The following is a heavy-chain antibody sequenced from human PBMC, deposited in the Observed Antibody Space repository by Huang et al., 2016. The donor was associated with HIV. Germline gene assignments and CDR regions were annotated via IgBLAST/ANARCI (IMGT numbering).Heavy chain of an antibody. J-gene: IGHJ5*02. D-gene: IGHD3-10*01. CDR1: GFTVSSNS. Sequence: EVQLVETGGGLIQPGGSLRLSCAASGFTVSSNSMSWVRQAPGKGLEWVLFIYSGGSTYYADSVKGRFTISRDNSKNTLYLQMNSLRAEDTAVYYCARGMVRGVTLNWFDPWGQGTLVTVSS. CDR2: IYSGGST. V-gene: IGHV3-53*02. CDR3: ARGMVRGVTLNWFDP.